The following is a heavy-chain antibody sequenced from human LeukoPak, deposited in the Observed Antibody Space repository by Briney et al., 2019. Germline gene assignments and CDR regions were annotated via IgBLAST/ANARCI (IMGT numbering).Heavy chain of an antibody. D-gene: IGHD6-13*01. CDR1: GYTFTGYY. CDR3: ARDLGAAAGSPAEYFQH. CDR2: ISAYNGNT. V-gene: IGHV1-18*04. J-gene: IGHJ1*01. Sequence: ASVKVSCKASGYTFTGYYMHWVRQAPGQGLEWMGWISAYNGNTNYAQKLQGRVTMTTDTSTSTAYMELRSLRSDDTAVYYCARDLGAAAGSPAEYFQHWGQGTLVTVSS.